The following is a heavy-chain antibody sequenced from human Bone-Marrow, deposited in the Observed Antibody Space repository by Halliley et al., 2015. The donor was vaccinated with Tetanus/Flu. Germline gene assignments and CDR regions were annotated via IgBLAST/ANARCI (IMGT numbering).Heavy chain of an antibody. Sequence: SGFSFSNSGMHWVRQAPGKGLEWVALIWYDGNNKYYADSVKGRFTISRDNFDNTLYLQMNSLRAEDTAVYYCARDLVADIYYGMDVWGQGTTVTVS. CDR1: GFSFSNSG. V-gene: IGHV3-33*01. CDR3: ARDLVADIYYGMDV. J-gene: IGHJ6*02. D-gene: IGHD2-15*01. CDR2: IWYDGNNK.